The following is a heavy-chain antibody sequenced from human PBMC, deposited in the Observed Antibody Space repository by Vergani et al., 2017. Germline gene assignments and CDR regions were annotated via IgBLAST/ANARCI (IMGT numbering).Heavy chain of an antibody. V-gene: IGHV3-74*03. CDR2: IDEYGNRA. CDR1: GFSFNTYW. D-gene: IGHD2-8*02. Sequence: EVQLVESGGGSVQSGGSLRLSCVASGFSFNTYWMHWVRQVPGKGLMWVAHIDEYGNRATYGDFETGRFTISRDNAKNTVFLQMNNLRADDAGVYYCVRTEYCTGIACNTRFDSWGQGALVTVSS. CDR3: VRTEYCTGIACNTRFDS. J-gene: IGHJ5*01.